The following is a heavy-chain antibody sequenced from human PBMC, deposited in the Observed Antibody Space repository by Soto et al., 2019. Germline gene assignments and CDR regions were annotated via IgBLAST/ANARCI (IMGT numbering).Heavy chain of an antibody. J-gene: IGHJ4*02. CDR1: GFTFSSYA. CDR2: ISYDGSNK. CDR3: ARDGTYGDPRGPFDY. V-gene: IGHV3-30-3*01. Sequence: QVQLVESGGGVVQPGRSLRLSCAASGFTFSSYAMHWVRQAPGKGLEWVAVISYDGSNKYYADSVKGRFTISRDNSKNTLYLQMNRLRAEDTAVYYCARDGTYGDPRGPFDYWGQGTLVTVSS. D-gene: IGHD4-17*01.